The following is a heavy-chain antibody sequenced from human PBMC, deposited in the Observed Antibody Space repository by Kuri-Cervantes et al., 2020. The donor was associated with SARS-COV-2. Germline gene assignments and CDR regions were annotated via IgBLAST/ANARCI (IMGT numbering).Heavy chain of an antibody. CDR3: ARVNWDVPFTTLDY. J-gene: IGHJ4*02. CDR1: GYTFSNYG. V-gene: IGHV1-18*04. CDR2: VSSYTGNT. Sequence: ASVKVSCKASGYTFSNYGFSWVRQAPGQGLEWMGWVSSYTGNTDYAQEFLGRITMTADKSTTTADLELRSLRSDDTAVYYCARVNWDVPFTTLDYWGQGTRVTVSS. D-gene: IGHD1-1*01.